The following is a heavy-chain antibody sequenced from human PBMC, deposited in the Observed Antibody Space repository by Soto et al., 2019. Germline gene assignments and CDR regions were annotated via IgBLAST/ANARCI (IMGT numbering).Heavy chain of an antibody. CDR3: ASHNYDFWSGYYIGGYGMDV. CDR1: GGSISSSSYY. Sequence: SETLSLTCTVSGGSISSSSYYWGWIRQPPGKGLEWIGNIYYSGSTYYTPSLKSRVTISVDTSKNQFSLKLSSVTAADTAVYYCASHNYDFWSGYYIGGYGMDVWGQGTTVTVSS. CDR2: IYYSGST. D-gene: IGHD3-3*01. V-gene: IGHV4-39*01. J-gene: IGHJ6*02.